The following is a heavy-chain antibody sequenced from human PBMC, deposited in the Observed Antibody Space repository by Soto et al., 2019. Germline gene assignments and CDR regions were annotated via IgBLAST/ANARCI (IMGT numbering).Heavy chain of an antibody. V-gene: IGHV4-39*01. CDR3: ARWPQLEPRFDY. D-gene: IGHD1-1*01. J-gene: IGHJ4*02. Sequence: AETLSLTCTVSGASIRSSTYYWGWMRQAPGKGLEWIASFFIGGNTYYNPSLKSRVTISVDTSKNQFSLKLTAVTAADTAVYYCARWPQLEPRFDYWGQGTLVTVSS. CDR2: FFIGGNT. CDR1: GASIRSSTYY.